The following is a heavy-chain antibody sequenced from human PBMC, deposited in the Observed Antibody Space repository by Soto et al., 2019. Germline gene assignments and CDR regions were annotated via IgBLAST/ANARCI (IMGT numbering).Heavy chain of an antibody. V-gene: IGHV1-69*04. CDR2: IIPHLGIA. J-gene: IGHJ4*02. CDR3: EREGGDFSGGSWYALGY. Sequence: QVHLVQSGADVMKPGSSVKVSCKASGGTFSSYPISWVRQAPGQGLEWMGRIIPHLGIANYAQKFQGSVTITGAKSTRAAYMELRSVRSEDTAVYYWEREGGDFSGGSWYALGYWGGAAMVT. CDR1: GGTFSSYP. D-gene: IGHD2-15*01.